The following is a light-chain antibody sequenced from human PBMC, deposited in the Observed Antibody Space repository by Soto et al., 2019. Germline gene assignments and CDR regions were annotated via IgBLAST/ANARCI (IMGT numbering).Light chain of an antibody. CDR3: QQYTNWRT. V-gene: IGKV3-15*01. Sequence: VVVTQSPATLSVTTGERVTLSCGASQNVNTNLAWYQQKPGQAPRLLIYGASTRATGIPARFSGRGSGTEFTLTICSLQSEDFAVYYCQQYTNWRTFGQGTKVDIK. J-gene: IGKJ1*01. CDR2: GAS. CDR1: QNVNTN.